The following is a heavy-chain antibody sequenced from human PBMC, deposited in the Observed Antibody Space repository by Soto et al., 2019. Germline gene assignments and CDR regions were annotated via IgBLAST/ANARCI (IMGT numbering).Heavy chain of an antibody. CDR3: ARVHAPNNLDAFDI. CDR2: INPSGGST. J-gene: IGHJ3*02. D-gene: IGHD1-20*01. Sequence: QVQLVQSGAEVKKPGASVKVSCKASGYTFTSYYMHWVRQAPGQGHEWMGIINPSGGSTSYAQKCQGRVTMTRDTSTSTVFMELSSLRSEDTAVYYCARVHAPNNLDAFDIWGQGTMVTVSS. CDR1: GYTFTSYY. V-gene: IGHV1-46*01.